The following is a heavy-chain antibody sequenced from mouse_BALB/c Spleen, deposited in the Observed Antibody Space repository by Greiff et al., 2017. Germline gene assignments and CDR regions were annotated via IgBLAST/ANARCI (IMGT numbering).Heavy chain of an antibody. CDR1: GFTFSSYG. Sequence: DVKLVESGGDLVKPGGSLKLSCAASGFTFSSYGMSWVRQTPDKRLEWVATISSGGSYTYYPDSVKGRFTISRDNAKNTLYLQMSSLKSEDTAMYYCARGGKDYAMDYWGQGTSVTVSS. CDR3: ARGGKDYAMDY. V-gene: IGHV5-6*02. CDR2: ISSGGSYT. J-gene: IGHJ4*01.